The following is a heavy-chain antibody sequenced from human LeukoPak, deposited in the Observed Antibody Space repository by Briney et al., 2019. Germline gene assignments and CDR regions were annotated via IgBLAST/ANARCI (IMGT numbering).Heavy chain of an antibody. CDR3: ARGSGGSPDAFDI. V-gene: IGHV1-2*02. D-gene: IGHD2-15*01. CDR2: INPNSGGT. J-gene: IGHJ3*02. Sequence: GASVKVSCKASGYTFTGYYMHWVRQAPGQGLEWMGWINPNSGGTNYAQKFQGRVTMTRDTSISTAYMELSRLRSDDTAVCYCARGSGGSPDAFDIWGQGTMVTVSS. CDR1: GYTFTGYY.